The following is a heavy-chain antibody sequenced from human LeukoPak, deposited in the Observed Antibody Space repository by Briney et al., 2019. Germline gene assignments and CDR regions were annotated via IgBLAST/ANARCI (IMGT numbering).Heavy chain of an antibody. CDR3: ARLHDYGDY. Sequence: SQTLSLTCAVSGGSISSGGYSWRWIRQPPGKGLEWIGYIYHSGSTYYNPSLKSRVTISVDTSKNQFSLKLSSVTAADTAVYYCARLHDYGDYWGQGTLVTVSS. J-gene: IGHJ4*02. V-gene: IGHV4-30-2*01. CDR1: GGSISSGGYS. CDR2: IYHSGST.